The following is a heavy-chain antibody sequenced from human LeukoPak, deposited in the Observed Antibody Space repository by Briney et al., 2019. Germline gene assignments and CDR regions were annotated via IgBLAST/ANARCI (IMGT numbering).Heavy chain of an antibody. CDR2: IYPGDSDT. CDR1: GYSFTSYW. Sequence: GEXLXXXCKGSGYSFTSYWIGRGRQLPGKGXEWMGIIYPGDSDTRYSPSFQGQVTISADKSISTAYLQWSSLKASDTAMYYCARKGGYSYGYFDYWGQGTLVTVSS. J-gene: IGHJ4*02. D-gene: IGHD5-18*01. CDR3: ARKGGYSYGYFDY. V-gene: IGHV5-51*01.